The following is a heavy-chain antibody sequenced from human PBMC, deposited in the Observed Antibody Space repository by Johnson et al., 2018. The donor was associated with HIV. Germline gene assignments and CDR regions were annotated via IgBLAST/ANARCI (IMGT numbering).Heavy chain of an antibody. J-gene: IGHJ3*02. CDR3: SRGLLAGNDAFDI. CDR2: IYSGGST. CDR1: GFTVSSNY. V-gene: IGHV3-53*01. Sequence: MQLVESGGGLIQPGGSLRLSCAASGFTVSSNYMSWVRQAPGKGLEWVSVIYSGGSTYYADSVKGRFTISRDNSKNTLYLQMNSLRAEDTAGYYCSRGLLAGNDAFDIWGQGTMVTVSS. D-gene: IGHD6-13*01.